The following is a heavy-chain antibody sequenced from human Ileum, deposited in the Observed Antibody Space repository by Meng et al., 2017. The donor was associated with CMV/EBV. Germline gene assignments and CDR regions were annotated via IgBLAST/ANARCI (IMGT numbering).Heavy chain of an antibody. D-gene: IGHD3-10*01. Sequence: LHLQWSRTGLVKPSETPSLICTVSGASYNNDNDYWGWIRQSPGKGLEGIGSVHNNGGTYHNPSLRSRVTISVDTSKHQFSLRMNSVTAADTAIYYCAKDLPRGPSDYWSQGTLVTVSS. CDR2: VHNNGGT. CDR3: AKDLPRGPSDY. CDR1: GASYNNDNDY. V-gene: IGHV4-39*07. J-gene: IGHJ4*02.